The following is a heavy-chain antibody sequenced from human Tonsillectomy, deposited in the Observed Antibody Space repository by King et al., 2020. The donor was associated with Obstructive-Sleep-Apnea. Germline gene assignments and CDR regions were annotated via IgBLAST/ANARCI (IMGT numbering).Heavy chain of an antibody. V-gene: IGHV3-74*01. CDR3: ARELYGDYGVDY. CDR2: IKSDGIST. J-gene: IGHJ4*02. Sequence: LVESGGGLVQPGGSLRLSCAASGFTLSRYWMHWVRQAPGKGLVWVSGIKSDGISTTYADSVRGRFTISRDNAKTTLYLQRNSRRAEDTAVYYCARELYGDYGVDYWGQGTLVTVSS. D-gene: IGHD4-17*01. CDR1: GFTLSRYW.